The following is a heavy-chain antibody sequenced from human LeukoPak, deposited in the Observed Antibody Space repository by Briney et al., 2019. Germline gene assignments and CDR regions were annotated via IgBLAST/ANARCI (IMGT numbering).Heavy chain of an antibody. CDR1: GVSISSTNSY. Sequence: SENLSLTCTVSGVSISSTNSYWGWIRQSPRTGLEWIGNIYSSGRSNYNPSLNSRVTISLDTSENRFSLKLASVTAADTAIYYCARKREGPTTGIDYWGQGTLVTVSS. CDR3: ARKREGPTTGIDY. D-gene: IGHD1-26*01. J-gene: IGHJ4*02. CDR2: IYSSGRS. V-gene: IGHV4-39*07.